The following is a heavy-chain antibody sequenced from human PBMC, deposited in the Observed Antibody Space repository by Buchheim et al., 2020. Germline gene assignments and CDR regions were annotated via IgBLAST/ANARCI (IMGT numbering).Heavy chain of an antibody. CDR3: ARVAGYQLPTDPLGSRNWFDP. V-gene: IGHV3-48*03. J-gene: IGHJ5*02. CDR1: GFTFSSYE. D-gene: IGHD2-2*01. Sequence: EVQLVESGGGLVQPGGSLRLSCAASGFTFSSYEMNWVRQAPGKGLEWVSYISSSGSTIYYADSVKGRFTISRDNAKNSLYLQMNSLRAEDTAVYYCARVAGYQLPTDPLGSRNWFDPWGQGTL. CDR2: ISSSGSTI.